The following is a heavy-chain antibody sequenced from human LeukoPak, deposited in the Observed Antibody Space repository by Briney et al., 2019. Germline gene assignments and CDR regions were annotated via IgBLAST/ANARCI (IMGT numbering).Heavy chain of an antibody. Sequence: NPGGSLRLSCAASGFTFNTYSMNWVRQAPGEGLEWVSSISHTSTYIYYADSLKGRFAISRDNAKNSLYLQMNSLRAEDTAVYYCARESHGSFDYWGQGTLVTVSS. D-gene: IGHD3-10*01. CDR2: ISHTSTYI. CDR3: ARESHGSFDY. V-gene: IGHV3-21*01. J-gene: IGHJ4*02. CDR1: GFTFNTYS.